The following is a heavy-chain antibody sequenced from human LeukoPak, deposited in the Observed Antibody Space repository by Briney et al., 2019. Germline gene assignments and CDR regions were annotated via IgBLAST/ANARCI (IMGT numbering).Heavy chain of an antibody. Sequence: SETLSLTCAVYGGSFSGYYWSWIRQPPGKGLEWIGEINHSGSTNYNPSLKSRVTISVDTSKNQFSLKLSSVTAADTAVYYCASSIAVAEFDYWGQGTLVTVSS. J-gene: IGHJ4*02. CDR2: INHSGST. V-gene: IGHV4-34*01. CDR1: GGSFSGYY. CDR3: ASSIAVAEFDY. D-gene: IGHD6-19*01.